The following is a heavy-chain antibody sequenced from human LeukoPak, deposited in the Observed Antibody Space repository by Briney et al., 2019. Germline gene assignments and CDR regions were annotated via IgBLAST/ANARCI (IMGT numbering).Heavy chain of an antibody. Sequence: PGGSLRLSCTASGFTFGDYAMSWVRQAPGKGLAWVGFIRDKTYGGTTEYAASVKGRFTISRDDSRSIAYLRMNGLKTEDTAAYYCTRDRGYCSSTSCYAWFDPWGQGTLVTVSP. D-gene: IGHD2-2*01. CDR1: GFTFGDYA. V-gene: IGHV3-49*04. J-gene: IGHJ5*02. CDR3: TRDRGYCSSTSCYAWFDP. CDR2: IRDKTYGGTT.